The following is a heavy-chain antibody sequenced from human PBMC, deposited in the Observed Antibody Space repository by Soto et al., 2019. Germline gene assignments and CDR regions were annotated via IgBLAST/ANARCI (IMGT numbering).Heavy chain of an antibody. D-gene: IGHD2-2*01. J-gene: IGHJ6*02. Sequence: GXSVKVSCKASGYPFTSYAMHWVRQAPGQRLEWMGWINACNGNTKYSQKFQGRVTITRDTSASTAYMELSSLRSEDTAVYYCARDLRYCRSTSCAGDYYYYYGMDVWGQGTTVTVSS. CDR1: GYPFTSYA. V-gene: IGHV1-3*01. CDR3: ARDLRYCRSTSCAGDYYYYYGMDV. CDR2: INACNGNT.